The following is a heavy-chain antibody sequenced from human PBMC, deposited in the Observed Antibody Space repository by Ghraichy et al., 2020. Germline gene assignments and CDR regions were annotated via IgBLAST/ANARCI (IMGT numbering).Heavy chain of an antibody. Sequence: GGSLRLSCAASGFTFSSYAMHWVRQAPGKGLEWVAVISYDGSNKYYADSVKGRFTISRDNSKNTLDLQMNSLRAEDTAVYDCARDGYSGYDFDYYYYMDVWGKGTTVTVSS. V-gene: IGHV3-30-3*01. CDR2: ISYDGSNK. CDR3: ARDGYSGYDFDYYYYMDV. J-gene: IGHJ6*03. CDR1: GFTFSSYA. D-gene: IGHD5-12*01.